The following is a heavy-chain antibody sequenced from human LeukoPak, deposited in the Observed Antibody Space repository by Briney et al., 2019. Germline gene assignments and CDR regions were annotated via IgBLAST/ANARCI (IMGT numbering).Heavy chain of an antibody. Sequence: GASVKVSCKASGYTFTSYDINWVRQATGQGLEWMGWMNPNSGNTGYAQKFQGRATITRNTSISTAYMELSSLRSEDTAVYYCARRPIVVVPAAIKPPYYYYYMDVWGKGTTVTVSS. J-gene: IGHJ6*03. D-gene: IGHD2-2*01. CDR1: GYTFTSYD. CDR3: ARRPIVVVPAAIKPPYYYYYMDV. CDR2: MNPNSGNT. V-gene: IGHV1-8*03.